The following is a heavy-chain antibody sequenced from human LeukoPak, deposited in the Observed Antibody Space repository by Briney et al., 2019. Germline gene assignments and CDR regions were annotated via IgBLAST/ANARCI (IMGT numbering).Heavy chain of an antibody. Sequence: SVKVSCKASGGTFSSYAISWVRQAPGQGLEWMGGIIPIFSTANYAQKFQGRVTITADESTSTAYMELSSLRSEDTAVYYCARGITGTTYYFDYWGQGTLVTVSS. D-gene: IGHD1-14*01. J-gene: IGHJ4*02. V-gene: IGHV1-69*13. CDR2: IIPIFSTA. CDR3: ARGITGTTYYFDY. CDR1: GGTFSSYA.